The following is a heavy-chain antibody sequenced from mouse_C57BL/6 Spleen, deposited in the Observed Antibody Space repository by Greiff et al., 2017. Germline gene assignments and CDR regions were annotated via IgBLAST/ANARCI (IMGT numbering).Heavy chain of an antibody. V-gene: IGHV5-9*01. J-gene: IGHJ2*01. CDR3: ARQRALLYEGPYFDY. Sequence: EVQRVESGGGLVKPGGSLKLSCAASGFTFSSYTMSWVRQTPEKRLEWVATISGGGGNTYYPDSVKGRFTISRDNAKNTLYLQMSSLRSEDTALYYCARQRALLYEGPYFDYWGQGTTLTVSS. CDR1: GFTFSSYT. D-gene: IGHD2-3*01. CDR2: ISGGGGNT.